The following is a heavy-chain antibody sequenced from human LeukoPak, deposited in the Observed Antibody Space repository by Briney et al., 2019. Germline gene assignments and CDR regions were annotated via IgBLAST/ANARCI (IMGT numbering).Heavy chain of an antibody. D-gene: IGHD2-2*01. CDR1: GGSISSYY. Sequence: SETLSLTCTVSGGSISSYYWSWLRQPPGKGLQWIGYIYTSGSTNYNPSLKSRVTISVDTSKNQFSLKLSSVTAADTAVYYCARHTCSSTSCYPGYYYYYMDVWGKGTTVTVSS. J-gene: IGHJ6*03. CDR2: IYTSGST. CDR3: ARHTCSSTSCYPGYYYYYMDV. V-gene: IGHV4-4*09.